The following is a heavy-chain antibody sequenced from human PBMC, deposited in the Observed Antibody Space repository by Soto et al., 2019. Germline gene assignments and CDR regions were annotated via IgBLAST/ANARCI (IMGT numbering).Heavy chain of an antibody. J-gene: IGHJ6*02. CDR3: ARVAMENYHDMWSGSTSSALDV. Sequence: ETLSLTCKVSGGSMRGYSWSWIRQTPGEGLEWIGYVSHSGRTDYSPSLKNRVTISLDMSKNHFALHVNSVDPADTAVYYCARVAMENYHDMWSGSTSSALDVWGQGTTVTVSS. V-gene: IGHV4-59*13. CDR1: GGSMRGYS. D-gene: IGHD3-3*01. CDR2: VSHSGRT.